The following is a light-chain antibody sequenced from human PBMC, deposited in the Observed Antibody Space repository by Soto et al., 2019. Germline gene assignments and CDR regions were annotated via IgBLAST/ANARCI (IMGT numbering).Light chain of an antibody. J-gene: IGKJ4*01. Sequence: EIVMSQSPVTLSVSPGEGATLSCRASQSVRRNLAWYQQRPGQAPRLLIYGASTRATGIPARFSGSGSGTEFTLTISSLQSEDSAVYYCQQYDVWPPLTFGGGTKADIK. V-gene: IGKV3-15*01. CDR2: GAS. CDR1: QSVRRN. CDR3: QQYDVWPPLT.